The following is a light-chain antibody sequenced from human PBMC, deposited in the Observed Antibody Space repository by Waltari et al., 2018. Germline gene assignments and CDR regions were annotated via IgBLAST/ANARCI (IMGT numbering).Light chain of an antibody. Sequence: QAVLTQPSSLSASPGAAARHICSLRRGINVNSSRIHWYQQKPGSPPRFLLRYKSVVDKQLGSGVPSRFSGSKDPSANAGILLISGLQSEDEADYYCVIWHSSAYVFGSGTKVTVL. CDR3: VIWHSSAYV. V-gene: IGLV5-45*03. J-gene: IGLJ1*01. CDR2: YKSVVDK. CDR1: RGINVNSSR.